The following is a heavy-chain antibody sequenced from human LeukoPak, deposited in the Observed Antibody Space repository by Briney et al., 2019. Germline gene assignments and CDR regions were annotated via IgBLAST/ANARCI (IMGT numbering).Heavy chain of an antibody. Sequence: GGSLRLSCAASGFTFSSYAMSWVRQAPGKGLEWVSAISGSGGSTYYADSVKGRFTISRDNSKNTLYLQMNSLRAEDTAVYYCAKGPTYSSSWHNWFDPWGQGALVTVSS. D-gene: IGHD6-13*01. CDR1: GFTFSSYA. V-gene: IGHV3-23*01. CDR3: AKGPTYSSSWHNWFDP. J-gene: IGHJ5*02. CDR2: ISGSGGST.